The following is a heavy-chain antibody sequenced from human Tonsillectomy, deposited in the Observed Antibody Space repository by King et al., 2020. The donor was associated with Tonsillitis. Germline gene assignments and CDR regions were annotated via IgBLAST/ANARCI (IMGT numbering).Heavy chain of an antibody. CDR2: IHGGGAT. CDR3: ASDSGYNHWGTGWFDP. V-gene: IGHV3-53*01. Sequence: VQLVESGGGLIQPGGSLRISCAASGLSVSRNYMSWIRQAPGKGLEWVSVIHGGGATYYADSVRGRFTISRDDSKNTVYLQMNSLRAEDTAVYYCASDSGYNHWGTGWFDPWGQGTLVIVSS. D-gene: IGHD1-14*01. J-gene: IGHJ5*02. CDR1: GLSVSRNY.